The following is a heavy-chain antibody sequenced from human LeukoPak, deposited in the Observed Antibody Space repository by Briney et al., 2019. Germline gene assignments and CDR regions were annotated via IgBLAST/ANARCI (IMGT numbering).Heavy chain of an antibody. J-gene: IGHJ4*02. CDR2: ISNYNGLT. V-gene: IGHV1-18*01. CDR1: GYTFTNDG. Sequence: DSVKVSCKASGYTFTNDGVSWVRQAPGRGLEWVGWISNYNGLTHSAPRFQGRVTVTTDTFTSTAYMELRSLTSDDTAVYFCVRDERAVTAGGEYYFDYWGQGTLVTVSS. D-gene: IGHD2-21*01. CDR3: VRDERAVTAGGEYYFDY.